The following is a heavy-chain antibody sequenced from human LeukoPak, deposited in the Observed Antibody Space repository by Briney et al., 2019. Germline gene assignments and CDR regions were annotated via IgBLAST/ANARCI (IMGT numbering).Heavy chain of an antibody. J-gene: IGHJ4*02. Sequence: PSETLSLTRTVSGGSINSHYWSWIRQPPGKGLEWLGYIDHSGSANYNPSLKSRLTISIDTSKNQFSLKVSSVTAADTAVYYCARADGDYFDFWGQGTLVTVSS. V-gene: IGHV4-59*11. CDR1: GGSINSHY. D-gene: IGHD4-17*01. CDR2: IDHSGSA. CDR3: ARADGDYFDF.